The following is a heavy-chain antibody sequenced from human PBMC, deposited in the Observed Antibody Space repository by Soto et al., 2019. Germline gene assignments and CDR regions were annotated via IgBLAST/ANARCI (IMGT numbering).Heavy chain of an antibody. V-gene: IGHV3-21*01. D-gene: IGHD2-2*01. CDR1: GFTFSSYS. Sequence: GESLKISCAASGFTFSSYSMNWVRQAPGKGLEWVSSISSSSSYIYYADSVKGRFTISRDNAKNSLYLQMNSLRAEDTAVYYCARDLGTSCYAPICAFDIWGQGTMVTVSS. CDR3: ARDLGTSCYAPICAFDI. J-gene: IGHJ3*02. CDR2: ISSSSSYI.